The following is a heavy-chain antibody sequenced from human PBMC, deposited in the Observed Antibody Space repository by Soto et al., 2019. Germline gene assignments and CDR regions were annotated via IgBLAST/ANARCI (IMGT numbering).Heavy chain of an antibody. Sequence: SETLSLTCTVSGGFISSGGYYWSWIRQHPGKGLEWIGYIYYSGSTYYEPSLKSRVTISVDTSKNQFSLKLNSVTAADTAVYYCARVSIVVVVAATRFDPWGQGTLVTVSS. CDR3: ARVSIVVVVAATRFDP. CDR1: GGFISSGGYY. V-gene: IGHV4-31*02. J-gene: IGHJ5*02. CDR2: IYYSGST. D-gene: IGHD2-15*01.